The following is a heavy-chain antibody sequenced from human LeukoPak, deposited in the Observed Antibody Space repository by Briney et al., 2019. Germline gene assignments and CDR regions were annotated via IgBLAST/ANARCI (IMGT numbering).Heavy chain of an antibody. J-gene: IGHJ3*02. CDR1: GGSISSNY. D-gene: IGHD2-15*01. Sequence: SETLSLTCTVSGGSISSNYWSWIRQPPGKGLEWIGYVHYSGDSNYNPSLKSRITMSVDTSKNQFSLNLNFLTTADTAVYYCAKWSDSRRAFDIWGQGTMVTVSS. V-gene: IGHV4-59*01. CDR3: AKWSDSRRAFDI. CDR2: VHYSGDS.